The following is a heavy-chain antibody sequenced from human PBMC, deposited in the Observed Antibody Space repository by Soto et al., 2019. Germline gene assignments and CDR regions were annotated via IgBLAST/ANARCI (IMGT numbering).Heavy chain of an antibody. V-gene: IGHV4-61*01. CDR1: GGSVTSASHY. CDR2: IYDSENT. CDR3: AGGVKSVTVFDY. J-gene: IGHJ4*02. D-gene: IGHD3-3*01. Sequence: SETLSLTCTVSGGSVTSASHYWTWIRQPPGRGLEWIGHIYDSENTNYNPSLKSRVTMSVDTSKNQFSVTLASVTAADTAVYYCAGGVKSVTVFDYWGQGILVTVSS.